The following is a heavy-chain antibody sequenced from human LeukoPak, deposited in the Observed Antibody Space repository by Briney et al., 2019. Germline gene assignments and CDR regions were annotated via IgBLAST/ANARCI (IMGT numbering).Heavy chain of an antibody. CDR3: AKDLELGWELGVDY. Sequence: PGGSLRLSCAASGFTFSRYWMHWVRQAPGKGLEWVSAISGSGGSTYYADSVKGRFTISRDNSKNTLYLQVNSLRAEDTAVYYCAKDLELGWELGVDYWGQGTLVTVSS. V-gene: IGHV3-23*01. J-gene: IGHJ4*02. CDR1: GFTFSRYW. D-gene: IGHD1-26*01. CDR2: ISGSGGST.